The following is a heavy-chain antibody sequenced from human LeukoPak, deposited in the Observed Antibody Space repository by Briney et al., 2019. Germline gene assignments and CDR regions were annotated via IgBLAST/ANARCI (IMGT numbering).Heavy chain of an antibody. CDR2: FSGSGGST. D-gene: IGHD3-10*02. Sequence: GGSLRLSCAASGFTFSSYAMSWVRQAPGKGLECISGFSGSGGSTYYADSVKGRFTISRGNSKNTLYLQMNSLRAEDAAVYYCAELGITMIGGVWGKGTTVTISS. CDR3: AELGITMIGGV. J-gene: IGHJ6*04. V-gene: IGHV3-23*01. CDR1: GFTFSSYA.